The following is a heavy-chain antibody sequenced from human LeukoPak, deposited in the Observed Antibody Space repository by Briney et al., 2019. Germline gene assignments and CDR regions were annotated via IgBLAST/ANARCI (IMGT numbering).Heavy chain of an antibody. J-gene: IGHJ4*02. Sequence: GGSLRLSCAASGFTFSSYAMSWVRQAPGKGLEWVSAISGSGGSTYYADSVKGRFTISRDNAKNSLYLQMNSLRAEDTAVYYCAREGITMVRGVITYWGQGTLVTVSS. D-gene: IGHD3-10*01. V-gene: IGHV3-23*01. CDR1: GFTFSSYA. CDR2: ISGSGGST. CDR3: AREGITMVRGVITY.